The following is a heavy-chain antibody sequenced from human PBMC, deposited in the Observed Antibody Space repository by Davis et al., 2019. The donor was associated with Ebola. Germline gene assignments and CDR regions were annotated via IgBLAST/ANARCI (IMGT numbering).Heavy chain of an antibody. V-gene: IGHV4-34*01. J-gene: IGHJ3*02. CDR2: INHSGST. D-gene: IGHD5-24*01. CDR1: GGSFSGYY. Sequence: MPSETLSLTCAVYGGSFSGYYWSWIRQPPGKGLEWIGEINHSGSTSYNPSLKSRLTISVDTSKNQFSLKLSSVIAADTAVYYCVGGRWLIWGRGTMVTVSS. CDR3: VGGRWLI.